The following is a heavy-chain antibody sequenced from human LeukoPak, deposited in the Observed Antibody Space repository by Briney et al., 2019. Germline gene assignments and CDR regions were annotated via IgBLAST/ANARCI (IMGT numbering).Heavy chain of an antibody. CDR1: GGSFSGYY. CDR3: ASLNPFRGRRNAFDI. D-gene: IGHD1-1*01. J-gene: IGHJ3*02. Sequence: SETLPLTCAVHGGSFSGYYWSWIRQPPGQGLEWIGEVNHSGTARYNPSLESRVTISVDTSKSQSSLNVYFVTAADTAVYYCASLNPFRGRRNAFDIWGQGAMVTVSS. V-gene: IGHV4-34*01. CDR2: VNHSGTA.